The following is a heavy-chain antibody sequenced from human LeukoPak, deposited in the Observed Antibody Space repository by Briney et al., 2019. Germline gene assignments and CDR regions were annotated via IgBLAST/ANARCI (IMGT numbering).Heavy chain of an antibody. CDR1: GYSFTSYW. J-gene: IGHJ4*02. V-gene: IGHV3-21*01. CDR2: ISSSSSYI. D-gene: IGHD3-22*01. CDR3: ARDVGYYYDSSGYYHVGSFDY. Sequence: GESLKISCKGSGYSFTSYWIGWVRQAPGKGLEWVSSISSSSSYIYYADSVKDRFTISRDNAKNSLYLQMNSLRAEDTAVYYCARDVGYYYDSSGYYHVGSFDYWGQGTLVTVSS.